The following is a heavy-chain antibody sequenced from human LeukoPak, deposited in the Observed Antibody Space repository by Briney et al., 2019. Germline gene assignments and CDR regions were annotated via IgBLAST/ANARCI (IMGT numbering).Heavy chain of an antibody. D-gene: IGHD5-24*01. V-gene: IGHV1-69*05. CDR1: GGTFSSYA. J-gene: IGHJ3*02. CDR2: IIPIFGTA. Sequence: ASVKVSCKASGGTFSSYAISWVRQAPGQGLEWMGRIIPIFGTANYAQKFQGRVTITTDESTSTAYMELSSLRSEDTAVYYCASGRDGYNNAFDIWGQGTMATVSS. CDR3: ASGRDGYNNAFDI.